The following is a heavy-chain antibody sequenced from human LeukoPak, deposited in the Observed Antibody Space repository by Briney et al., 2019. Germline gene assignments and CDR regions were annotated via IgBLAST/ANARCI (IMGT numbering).Heavy chain of an antibody. CDR3: AMTYVWGSYRYRGKDY. CDR1: GFTFSDYY. D-gene: IGHD3-16*02. V-gene: IGHV3-11*01. Sequence: GGSLRLSCAASGFTFSDYYMSWLRQAPGKGLEWVSYISSSGSTIYYADSVKGRFTISRDNAKNSLYLQMNSLRAEDTAVYYCAMTYVWGSYRYRGKDYWGQGTLVTVSS. CDR2: ISSSGSTI. J-gene: IGHJ4*02.